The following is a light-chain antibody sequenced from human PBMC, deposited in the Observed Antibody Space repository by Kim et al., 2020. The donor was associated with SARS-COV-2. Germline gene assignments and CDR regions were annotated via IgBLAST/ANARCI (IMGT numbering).Light chain of an antibody. CDR3: QSYDSSNVV. V-gene: IGLV6-57*03. CDR1: RGSIASNY. J-gene: IGLJ2*01. CDR2: EDN. Sequence: TLTPAATRHRGSIASNYVQWYQPLPGGAPTTVIYEDNQRPSGVPDRFSGSIDSSSNSASLTISGLKTEDEADYYCQSYDSSNVVFGGGTQLTVL.